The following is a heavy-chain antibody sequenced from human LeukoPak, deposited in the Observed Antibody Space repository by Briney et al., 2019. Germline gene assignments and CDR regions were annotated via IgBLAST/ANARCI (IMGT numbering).Heavy chain of an antibody. V-gene: IGHV1-2*02. CDR1: GYTFTGYY. CDR2: INPNSGGT. J-gene: IGHJ4*02. CDR3: ARESYLGYYFGY. D-gene: IGHD7-27*01. Sequence: ASVKVSCKASGYTFTGYYIRWVRQAPGQGLEWMGWINPNSGGTNYAQKFQGRVTMTRDTSISTAYMELSRLRSDDTAMYYCARESYLGYYFGYWGQGTLVTVSS.